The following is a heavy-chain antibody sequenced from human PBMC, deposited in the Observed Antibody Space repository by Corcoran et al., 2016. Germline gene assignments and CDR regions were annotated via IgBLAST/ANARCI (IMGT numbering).Heavy chain of an antibody. CDR2: INPSGGST. D-gene: IGHD3-22*01. J-gene: IGHJ6*02. V-gene: IGHV1-46*01. Sequence: QVLLVPSGAVVKKHGASGKVSCKAAGYTFASCYMHWVRQAAGQGVVWMGIINPSGGSTSYAQKFQGRVTMPRYTSTSTVYMELSSLRSEDTAGYYCARGGVTMIVVRGDYGMDVWGQGSSVTVSS. CDR3: ARGGVTMIVVRGDYGMDV. CDR1: GYTFASCY.